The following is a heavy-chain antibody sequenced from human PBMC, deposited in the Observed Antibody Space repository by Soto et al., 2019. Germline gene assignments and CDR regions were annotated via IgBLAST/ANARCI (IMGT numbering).Heavy chain of an antibody. CDR2: IIPIFGTA. D-gene: IGHD6-13*01. CDR1: GYTFTSYG. CDR3: ARVIAAALKNWFDP. J-gene: IGHJ5*02. V-gene: IGHV1-69*06. Sequence: SVKVSCKASGYTFTSYGISWVRQAPGQGLEWMGGIIPIFGTANYAQKFQGRFTITADKSTSTAYMELSSLRSEDTAVYYCARVIAAALKNWFDPWGQGTLVTVS.